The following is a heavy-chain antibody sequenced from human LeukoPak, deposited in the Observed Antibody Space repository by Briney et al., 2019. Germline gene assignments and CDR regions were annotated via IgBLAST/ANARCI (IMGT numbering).Heavy chain of an antibody. J-gene: IGHJ4*02. CDR1: GFTFDDYA. CDR2: ISWNSGSI. CDR3: ARVPRDRRKQQLNPLFDY. D-gene: IGHD6-13*01. V-gene: IGHV3-9*01. Sequence: PGGSLRLSCAASGFTFDDYAMHWVRQAPGKGLEWVSGISWNSGSIGYADSVKGRFTISRDNAKNSLYLRMNSLRAEDTAVYYCARVPRDRRKQQLNPLFDYWGQGTLVTVSS.